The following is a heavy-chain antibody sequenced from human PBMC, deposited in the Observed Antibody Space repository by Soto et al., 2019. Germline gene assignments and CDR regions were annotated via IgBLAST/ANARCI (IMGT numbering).Heavy chain of an antibody. D-gene: IGHD3-16*01. CDR1: GGSISSYY. CDR2: FYYSGST. J-gene: IGHJ5*02. CDR3: ARLPFPWGWFDP. Sequence: SETLSLTCTVSGGSISSYYWSWIRQPPGKGLEWIGYFYYSGSTNYNPSLKSRVTISVDTSKNQFSLKLRSVTAADTAVYYCARLPFPWGWFDPWGQGTLVTVSS. V-gene: IGHV4-59*01.